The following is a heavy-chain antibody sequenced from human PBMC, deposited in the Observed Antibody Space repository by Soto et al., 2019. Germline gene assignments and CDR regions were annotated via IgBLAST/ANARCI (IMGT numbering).Heavy chain of an antibody. J-gene: IGHJ6*02. D-gene: IGHD6-13*01. V-gene: IGHV2-70*11. CDR2: IDWDDDK. CDR1: GFSLSTSGMC. Sequence: SGPTLVNPTQTLTLTCTFSGFSLSTSGMCVSWIRQPPGKALEWLARIDWDDDKYYSTSLKTRLTISKDTSKNQVVLTMTNMDPVDTATYYCARIFKPGAAAGTLNYYYYGMDVWGQGTTVTVSS. CDR3: ARIFKPGAAAGTLNYYYYGMDV.